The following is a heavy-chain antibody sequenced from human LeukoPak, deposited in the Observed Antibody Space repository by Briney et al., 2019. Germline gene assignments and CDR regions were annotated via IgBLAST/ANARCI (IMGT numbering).Heavy chain of an antibody. D-gene: IGHD6-6*01. J-gene: IGHJ4*02. Sequence: PSETLSLTCTVSGYSISSGYYWGWIRQPPGKGLEWIGSIYHSGRTFYNPSLKSRVTISVDTSKNQFSLKLTSVTAADTAVYYCARGGAARNRFDYWGQGTLVTVSS. CDR2: IYHSGRT. CDR1: GYSISSGYY. V-gene: IGHV4-38-2*02. CDR3: ARGGAARNRFDY.